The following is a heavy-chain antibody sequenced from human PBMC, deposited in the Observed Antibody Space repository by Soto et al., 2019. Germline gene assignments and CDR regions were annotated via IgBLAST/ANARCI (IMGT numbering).Heavy chain of an antibody. Sequence: GGSLRLSCAASGFTFSNAWMSWVRQAPGKGLEWVGRIKSKTDGGTTDYAAPVKGRFTISRDDSKNTLYLQMNSLKTEDTAVYYCTTCGYSYGYCAFDIWGQGTMVTVSS. D-gene: IGHD5-18*01. CDR3: TTCGYSYGYCAFDI. J-gene: IGHJ3*02. CDR1: GFTFSNAW. CDR2: IKSKTDGGTT. V-gene: IGHV3-15*01.